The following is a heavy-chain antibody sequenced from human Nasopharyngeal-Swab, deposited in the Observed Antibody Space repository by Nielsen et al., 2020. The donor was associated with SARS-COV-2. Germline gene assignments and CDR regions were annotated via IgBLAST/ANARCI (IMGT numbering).Heavy chain of an antibody. CDR2: VNSNDGDT. CDR3: ASGGYYDSSGYFPDF. V-gene: IGHV1-2*06. J-gene: IGHJ3*01. Sequence: ASVKVSCKASGYTFRDFYIHWVRQAPGQGLEWMGRVNSNDGDTIYAQRFQGRVTMTRDTSINTAYMELSSLGSDDTAVYYCASGGYYDSSGYFPDFWGQGTMVTVSS. D-gene: IGHD3-22*01. CDR1: GYTFRDFY.